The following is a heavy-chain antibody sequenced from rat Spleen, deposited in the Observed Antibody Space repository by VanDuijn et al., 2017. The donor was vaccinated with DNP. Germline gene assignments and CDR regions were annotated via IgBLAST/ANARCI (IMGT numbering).Heavy chain of an antibody. Sequence: EVQLVESGGGQVQPGGSLTLSCAASGFTLNKYWMTWVRQAPGKGLEWIASIINSGGNTYYPESVRGRFTISRDNAKSTLYLQMDSLRSEDTATYYCAGRPPPTRGPFDYWGQGVTVTVSS. CDR3: AGRPPPTRGPFDY. J-gene: IGHJ2*01. V-gene: IGHV5-31*01. D-gene: IGHD1-4*01. CDR2: IINSGGNT. CDR1: GFTLNKYW.